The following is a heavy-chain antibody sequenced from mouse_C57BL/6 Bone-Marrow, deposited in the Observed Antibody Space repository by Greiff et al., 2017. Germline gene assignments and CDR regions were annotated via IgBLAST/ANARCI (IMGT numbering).Heavy chain of an antibody. V-gene: IGHV1-59*01. CDR2: IDPSDSYT. CDR3: SRWLTGTSDWYFDV. Sequence: VQLQQSGAELVRPGTSVKLSCKASGYTFTSYWMHWVKQRPGQGLEWIGVIDPSDSYTNYNQKFKGKATLTVDTSSSTAYMQLSSLTSEDSAVYYWSRWLTGTSDWYFDVWGTGTPVTVSS. CDR1: GYTFTSYW. D-gene: IGHD4-1*01. J-gene: IGHJ1*03.